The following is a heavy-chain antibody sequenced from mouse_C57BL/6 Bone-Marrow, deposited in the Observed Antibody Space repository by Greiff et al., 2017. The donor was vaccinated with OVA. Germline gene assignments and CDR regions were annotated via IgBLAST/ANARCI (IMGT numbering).Heavy chain of an antibody. CDR2: IWSDGST. CDR3: ARERAYYDYDGYAMDY. V-gene: IGHV2-6*03. Sequence: VQLMESGPGLVAPSQSLSITCTVSGFSLTSYGVHWVRQPPGKGLEWLVVIWSDGSTTYNSALKSRLSISKDNSKSQVFLKMNSLQTDDTAMYYCARERAYYDYDGYAMDYWGQGTSVTVSS. J-gene: IGHJ4*01. CDR1: GFSLTSYG. D-gene: IGHD2-4*01.